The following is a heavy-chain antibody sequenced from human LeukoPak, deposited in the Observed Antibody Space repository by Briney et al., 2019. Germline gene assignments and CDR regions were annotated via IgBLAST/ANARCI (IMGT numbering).Heavy chain of an antibody. V-gene: IGHV1-46*01. Sequence: ASVKVSCKASGYTFTSYYMHWVRQASGQGLEWMGIINPSGGSTSYAQKFQGRVTMTRDTSTSTVYMELSSLRSEDTAVYYCARVGYCSGGSCYSLGYWGQGTLVTVSS. CDR3: ARVGYCSGGSCYSLGY. CDR2: INPSGGST. J-gene: IGHJ4*02. D-gene: IGHD2-15*01. CDR1: GYTFTSYY.